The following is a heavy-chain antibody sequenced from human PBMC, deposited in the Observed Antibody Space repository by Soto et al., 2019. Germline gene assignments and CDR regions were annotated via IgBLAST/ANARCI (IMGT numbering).Heavy chain of an antibody. Sequence: GSLRLSCAASGVTLSSYSMNWVRQATGKGLEWVSSISSSSSYIYYADSVKGRFTISRDNAKNSPYLQMNSLRAEDTAVYYCAREAQLELLGWFAPWGQGTLVTVSS. V-gene: IGHV3-21*01. CDR2: ISSSSSYI. J-gene: IGHJ5*02. CDR3: AREAQLELLGWFAP. D-gene: IGHD1-7*01. CDR1: GVTLSSYS.